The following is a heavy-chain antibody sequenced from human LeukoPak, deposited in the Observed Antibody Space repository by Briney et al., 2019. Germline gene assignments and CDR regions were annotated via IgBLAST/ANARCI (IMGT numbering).Heavy chain of an antibody. CDR1: GYTFTGHY. V-gene: IGHV1-2*02. CDR2: INPKNAGT. D-gene: IGHD4-17*01. Sequence: ASVKVSCKAYGYTFTGHYMHWVRQDPGQGLEWMGWINPKNAGTNYAQKFQGRVTMTRDTSTGTVYMELSRLRSDDTAVYYCARFDYGDYAGGFDYWGQGTLVTVSS. J-gene: IGHJ4*02. CDR3: ARFDYGDYAGGFDY.